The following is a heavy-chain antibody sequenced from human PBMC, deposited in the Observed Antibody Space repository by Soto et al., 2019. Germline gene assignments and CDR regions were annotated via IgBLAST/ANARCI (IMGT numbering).Heavy chain of an antibody. CDR1: GYTFTSYA. CDR3: ARVLGGYCSGGSCYSNYYYYMDV. V-gene: IGHV1-3*01. J-gene: IGHJ6*03. D-gene: IGHD2-15*01. CDR2: INAGNGNT. Sequence: QVQLVQSGAEVKKPGASVKVSCKASGYTFTSYAMHWVRQAPGQRLEWMGWINAGNGNTKYSQKFQGRVTITRDTSASTAYMELISLRSEDTAVYYCARVLGGYCSGGSCYSNYYYYMDVWGKGTTVTVSS.